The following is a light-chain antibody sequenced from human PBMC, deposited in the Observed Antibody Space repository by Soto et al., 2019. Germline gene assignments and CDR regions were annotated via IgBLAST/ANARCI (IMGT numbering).Light chain of an antibody. CDR1: QSVSTF. CDR3: QQYNNWPRT. J-gene: IGKJ1*01. CDR2: GAS. V-gene: IGKV3-15*01. Sequence: DKLMSQSPATLSLSPGERAILSCRASQSVSTFLAWFQQKPGQAPRLLIYGASTRATGIPARFSGSGSGTEFTLTISSLQSEDFAVYYCQQYNNWPRTFGQGTKVDIK.